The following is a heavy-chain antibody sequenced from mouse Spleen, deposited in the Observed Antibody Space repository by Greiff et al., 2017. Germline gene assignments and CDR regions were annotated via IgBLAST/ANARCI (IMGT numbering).Heavy chain of an antibody. V-gene: IGHV5-17*01. CDR1: GFTFSAYG. J-gene: IGHJ3*01. Sequence: EVKLVESGGGLVKPGGSLKLSCAASGFTFSAYGMHWVRQAPEKGLEWVAYISSGSSTIYYADTVKGRFTISRDNAKNTLFLQMTSLRSEDTAMYYCAREGYYRYDAWFAYWGQGTLVTISA. CDR3: AREGYYRYDAWFAY. D-gene: IGHD2-14*01. CDR2: ISSGSSTI.